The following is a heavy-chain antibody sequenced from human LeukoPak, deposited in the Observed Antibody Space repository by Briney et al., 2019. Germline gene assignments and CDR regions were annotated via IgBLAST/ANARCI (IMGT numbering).Heavy chain of an antibody. CDR3: ARDPVYGDYVDAFDI. D-gene: IGHD4-17*01. CDR1: GYTLTSYG. Sequence: ASVKVSCKASGYTLTSYGISWVRQAPGQGLEWMGWISAYNGNTNYAQKLQGRVTMTTDTSTSTAYMELRSLRSGDTAVYYCARDPVYGDYVDAFDIWGQGTMVTVSS. CDR2: ISAYNGNT. V-gene: IGHV1-18*04. J-gene: IGHJ3*02.